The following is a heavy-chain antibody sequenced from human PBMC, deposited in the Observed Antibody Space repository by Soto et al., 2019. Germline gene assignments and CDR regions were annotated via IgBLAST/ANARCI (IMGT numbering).Heavy chain of an antibody. CDR2: FDPEDGET. CDR1: GYTLTELS. CDR3: AKAERILGYFSSTSCLNDAFDI. D-gene: IGHD2-2*01. V-gene: IGHV1-24*01. Sequence: ASVKVSCKVSGYTLTELSMHWVRQAPGKGLEWMGGFDPEDGETIYAQKFQGRVTMTEDTSTDTAYMELSSLRSEDTAVYYCAKAERILGYFSSTSCLNDAFDICGQRKMVPVS. J-gene: IGHJ3*02.